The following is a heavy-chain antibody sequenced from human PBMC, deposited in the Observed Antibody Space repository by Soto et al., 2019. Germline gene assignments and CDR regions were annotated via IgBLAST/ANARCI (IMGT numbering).Heavy chain of an antibody. D-gene: IGHD6-19*01. CDR1: GYTFTSYG. V-gene: IGHV1-18*01. CDR3: ARVADSSGWYWFDP. CDR2: ISAYNGNT. Sequence: GASVKVSCKASGYTFTSYGISWVRQAPGQGLEWMGWISAYNGNTNYAQKLQGRVTMTTDTSTSTAYMELRSLRSDDTAVYYCARVADSSGWYWFDPWGQGTLVTVSS. J-gene: IGHJ5*02.